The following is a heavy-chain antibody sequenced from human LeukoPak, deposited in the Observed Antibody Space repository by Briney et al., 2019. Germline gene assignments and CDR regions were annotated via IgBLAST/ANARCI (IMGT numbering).Heavy chain of an antibody. CDR2: INPNSGGT. V-gene: IGHV1-2*06. D-gene: IGHD7-27*01. CDR1: GYTFTGYY. Sequence: ASVKVSCKASGYTFTGYYMHWVRQAPGQGLEWMGRINPNSGGTNYAQKFQGRVTMTRDTSISTAYMELSRLRSDDTAVYYCARDSPPGYYYGMDVWGQGTTVTVSS. CDR3: ARDSPPGYYYGMDV. J-gene: IGHJ6*02.